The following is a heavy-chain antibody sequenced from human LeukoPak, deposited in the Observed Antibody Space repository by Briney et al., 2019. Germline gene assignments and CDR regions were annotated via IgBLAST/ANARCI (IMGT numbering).Heavy chain of an antibody. Sequence: GKSLRLSCVASRFPLSSSAMHWVRQAPGKGLEWVAFVSYDGKMTNYADSVKGRFIISRDNSKNTLFLQMNSLRPDDTALYYCTNIALAGTSDYWGQGTLVTVSS. CDR2: VSYDGKMT. J-gene: IGHJ4*02. V-gene: IGHV3-30*04. CDR3: TNIALAGTSDY. CDR1: RFPLSSSA. D-gene: IGHD6-19*01.